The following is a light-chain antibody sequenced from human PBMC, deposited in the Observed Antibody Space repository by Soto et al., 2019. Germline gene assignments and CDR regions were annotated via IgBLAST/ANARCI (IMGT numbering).Light chain of an antibody. CDR1: QSVSSY. Sequence: EIVCTHSPASLSFSAWGSATLSVSSSQSVSSYLAWYQQKPGQPPRLLIYDASTRAPGIPARFSGSGSGTDYTLTITSLEPEDFAVYYCQQYGSSPRTFGQGTKVDIK. CDR3: QQYGSSPRT. CDR2: DAS. V-gene: IGKV3-11*01. J-gene: IGKJ1*01.